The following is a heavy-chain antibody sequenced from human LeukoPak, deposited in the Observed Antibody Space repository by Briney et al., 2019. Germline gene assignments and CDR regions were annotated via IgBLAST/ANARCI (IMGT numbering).Heavy chain of an antibody. Sequence: GASVKVSCKASGGTFSSYAISWVRQAPGQGLEWMGGIIPIFGTANYAQKFQGRVTITADESTSTAYMELSSLRSEDTAVYYCASSTYYDSSGPGYYYGMDVWGQGTTVTVSS. CDR3: ASSTYYDSSGPGYYYGMDV. CDR1: GGTFSSYA. J-gene: IGHJ6*02. V-gene: IGHV1-69*13. CDR2: IIPIFGTA. D-gene: IGHD3-22*01.